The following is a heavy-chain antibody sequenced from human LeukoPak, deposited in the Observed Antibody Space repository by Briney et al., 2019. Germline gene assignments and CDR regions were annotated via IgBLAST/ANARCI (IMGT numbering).Heavy chain of an antibody. V-gene: IGHV3-23*01. D-gene: IGHD2-15*01. Sequence: GGSLRLSCAASGFTFSTYAMSWVRQAPGKGLEWLSTIGGGGRDTFNADSVKGRFTVSRDNSKNTLYLQMSSLRAEDTAVYFCAKNRGGNYYNYYMDVWGKGTTVTVFS. CDR3: AKNRGGNYYNYYMDV. J-gene: IGHJ6*03. CDR1: GFTFSTYA. CDR2: IGGGGRDT.